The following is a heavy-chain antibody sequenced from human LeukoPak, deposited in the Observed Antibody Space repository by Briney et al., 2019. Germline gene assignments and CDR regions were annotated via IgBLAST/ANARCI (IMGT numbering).Heavy chain of an antibody. CDR2: IYSGGST. Sequence: GGSLRLSCAASGFTFSSYGMHWVRQAPGKGLEWVSVIYSGGSTYYTDSVKGRFTISRDNSQNTLYLQMNSLRAEDTAVYYCASSLYGDYYYYMDVWGKGTTVTVSS. CDR3: ASSLYGDYYYYMDV. CDR1: GFTFSSYG. J-gene: IGHJ6*03. V-gene: IGHV3-NL1*01. D-gene: IGHD4-17*01.